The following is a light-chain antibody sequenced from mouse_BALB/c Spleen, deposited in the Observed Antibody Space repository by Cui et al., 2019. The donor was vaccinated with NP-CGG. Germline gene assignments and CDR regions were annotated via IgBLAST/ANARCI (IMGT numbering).Light chain of an antibody. CDR2: GTN. Sequence: QAFLTPPSALSTSPCETVTLTCRSSTGAVTTSNYANWVQEKPDHLFTGLIGGTNNRAPGVPARFSGSLIGDKAALTITGAQTEDEAIYFCALWYSNHWVFGGGTKLTVL. J-gene: IGLJ1*01. V-gene: IGLV1*01. CDR1: TGAVTTSNY. CDR3: ALWYSNHWV.